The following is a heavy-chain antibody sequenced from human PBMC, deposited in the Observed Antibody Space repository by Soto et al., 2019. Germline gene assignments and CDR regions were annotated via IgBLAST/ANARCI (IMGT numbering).Heavy chain of an antibody. D-gene: IGHD1-1*01. V-gene: IGHV3-30*18. CDR2: ISYDGSNK. J-gene: IGHJ6*04. CDR3: AKDPEGTGLMDV. CDR1: GFTFSSYG. Sequence: QVQLVESGGGVVQPGRSLRLSCAASGFTFSSYGMHWVRQAPGKGLEWVAVISYDGSNKYYADSVKGRFTISRDNSKNTLYLQMNSLIAEDTAVYYCAKDPEGTGLMDVWGKGTTVTVSS.